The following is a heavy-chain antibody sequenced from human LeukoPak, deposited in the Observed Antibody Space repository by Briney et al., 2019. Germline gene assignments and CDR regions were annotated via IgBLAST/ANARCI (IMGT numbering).Heavy chain of an antibody. CDR2: INQDGSQK. V-gene: IGHV3-7*01. D-gene: IGHD3/OR15-3a*01. CDR3: AKDVAWGRMDL. Sequence: GGSLRLSCAASGFTFSTYWMSWVRQAPGKGLGWVAIINQDGSQKYYVDSVKGRFTISRDNAKNSLYLQMDSLRVEDTAVYHCAKDVAWGRMDLWGQGTLATVSS. J-gene: IGHJ4*02. CDR1: GFTFSTYW.